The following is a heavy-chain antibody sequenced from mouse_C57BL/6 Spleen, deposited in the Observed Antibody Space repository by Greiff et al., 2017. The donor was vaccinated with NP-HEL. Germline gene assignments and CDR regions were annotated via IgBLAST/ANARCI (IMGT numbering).Heavy chain of an antibody. CDR3: ARSDFDY. Sequence: EVQLQQSGPELVKPGASVKISCKASGYTFTDYYMNWVKQSHGKSLEWIGDINPNNGGTSYNQKFKGKATLTVDKSSSTAYMELRSLTSEDSAVYYGARSDFDYWGQGTTLTVSS. CDR1: GYTFTDYY. V-gene: IGHV1-26*01. CDR2: INPNNGGT. J-gene: IGHJ2*01.